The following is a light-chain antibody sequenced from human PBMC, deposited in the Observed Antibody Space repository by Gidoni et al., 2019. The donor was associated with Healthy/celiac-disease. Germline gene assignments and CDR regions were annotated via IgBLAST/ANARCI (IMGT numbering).Light chain of an antibody. CDR1: QSVSSSC. V-gene: IGKV3-20*01. CDR2: GAS. Sequence: DIVLTQSPGTLSLSPVERATLSCRASQSVSSSCLAWYQQKPGQAPRLLIYGASSRATGIPDRCRGSGAGTDFTLTISRLEPEDFAVYYCQQYGSSPFTFGQGTRLEIK. J-gene: IGKJ5*01. CDR3: QQYGSSPFT.